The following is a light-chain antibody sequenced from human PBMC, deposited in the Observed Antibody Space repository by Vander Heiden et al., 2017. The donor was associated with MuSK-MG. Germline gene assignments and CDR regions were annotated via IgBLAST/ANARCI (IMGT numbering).Light chain of an antibody. CDR2: DVS. Sequence: QSALTQPRSVSGSPGQSVPISCTGTSSDGGGFNSVSWYQQHPGKAPKLMIYDVSKRPSGVPDRFSGSKSGNTASLTISGLQAEDEADYYCCSYAGSYTFVVFGGGTKLTVL. V-gene: IGLV2-11*01. CDR3: CSYAGSYTFVV. J-gene: IGLJ2*01. CDR1: SSDGGGFNS.